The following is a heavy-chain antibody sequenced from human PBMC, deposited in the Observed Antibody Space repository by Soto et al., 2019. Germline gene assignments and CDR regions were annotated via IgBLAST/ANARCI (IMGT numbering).Heavy chain of an antibody. V-gene: IGHV3-30*18. Sequence: VQLVESGGGVVQPGRSLRLSCAASGFTFSDYAMHWVRRAPGKGLEWVAVVSHVGRNTHYADSVKGRFTISRDSSKNTVSLEMTSLRAEDTAVYYCAKGGRQWLVTSDFNYWGQGALVTVSS. J-gene: IGHJ4*02. CDR3: AKGGRQWLVTSDFNY. D-gene: IGHD6-19*01. CDR2: VSHVGRNT. CDR1: GFTFSDYA.